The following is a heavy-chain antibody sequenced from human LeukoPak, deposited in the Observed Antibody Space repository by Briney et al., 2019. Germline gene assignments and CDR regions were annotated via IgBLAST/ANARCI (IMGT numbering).Heavy chain of an antibody. D-gene: IGHD3-22*01. V-gene: IGHV3-23*01. CDR3: AKGRPDYYDSEGRFDP. CDR2: IIGSGGST. CDR1: GFTFSNYA. J-gene: IGHJ5*02. Sequence: GGSLRLSCAASGFTFSNYAMNWVRQTPGKGLAGLEWVSSIIGSGGSTYFADSVKGRFTISRDNSKNTLYLQMNSLRVEDTAVYYCAKGRPDYYDSEGRFDPWGQGTLVTVSS.